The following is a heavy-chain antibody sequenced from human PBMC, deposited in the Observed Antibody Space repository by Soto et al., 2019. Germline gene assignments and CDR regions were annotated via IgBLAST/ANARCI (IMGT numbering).Heavy chain of an antibody. CDR3: ARLPRDCNKTSCYYADH. CDR2: MYPGDSDT. V-gene: IGHV5-51*01. J-gene: IGHJ4*02. D-gene: IGHD3-3*01. CDR1: GYDFNTNW. Sequence: GESLKISCKGSGYDFNTNWFGWVRQLPGRGLEWVGIMYPGDSDTRYNPSLQGHVTLSVDVTVSTAFLQWRSLETSDTGMYFCARLPRDCNKTSCYYADHWGQGTQVTVSS.